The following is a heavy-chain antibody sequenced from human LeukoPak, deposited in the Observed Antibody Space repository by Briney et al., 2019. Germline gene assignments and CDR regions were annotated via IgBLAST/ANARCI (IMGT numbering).Heavy chain of an antibody. Sequence: GGSLRLSCAASGFTFSSYTMTWLRQAPGRGLEWVSIISGSGTSTYYADSVKGRFTISRDNSKNTLSLQMNNLGAEDTAVYYCARAPTGDYWGQGTLVTVSS. V-gene: IGHV3-23*01. J-gene: IGHJ4*02. D-gene: IGHD3-10*01. CDR3: ARAPTGDY. CDR2: ISGSGTST. CDR1: GFTFSSYT.